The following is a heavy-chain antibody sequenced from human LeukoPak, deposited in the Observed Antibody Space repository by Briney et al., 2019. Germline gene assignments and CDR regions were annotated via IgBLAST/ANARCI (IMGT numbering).Heavy chain of an antibody. CDR1: GFTFSSYA. Sequence: GGSLRLSCAASGFTFSSYAMSWVRQAPGKGLGWVSAISGSGGSTYYADSVKGRFTISRDNSKNTLYLQMNSLRAEDTAVYYCAKNRGYDFWSGYFDYWGQGTLVTVSS. J-gene: IGHJ4*02. D-gene: IGHD3-3*01. V-gene: IGHV3-23*01. CDR3: AKNRGYDFWSGYFDY. CDR2: ISGSGGST.